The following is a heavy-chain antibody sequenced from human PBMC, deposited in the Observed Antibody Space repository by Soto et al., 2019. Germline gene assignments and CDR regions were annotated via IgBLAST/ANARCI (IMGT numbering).Heavy chain of an antibody. V-gene: IGHV3-23*01. J-gene: IGHJ4*02. CDR3: AKLGGKLLWFGESSN. D-gene: IGHD3-10*01. Sequence: GGSLRLSCAASGFTFSSYAMSWVRQAPGKGLEWVSAISGSGGSTYYADSVKGRFTISRDNSKNTLYLQMNSLRAEDTAVYYCAKLGGKLLWFGESSNWGQGTLVTVSS. CDR2: ISGSGGST. CDR1: GFTFSSYA.